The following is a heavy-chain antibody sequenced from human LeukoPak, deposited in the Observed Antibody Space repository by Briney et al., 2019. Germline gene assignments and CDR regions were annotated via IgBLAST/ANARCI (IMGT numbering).Heavy chain of an antibody. CDR1: GYTFTGYY. CDR3: ARGRTPAGGRVLDGY. Sequence: AASVTGSSTASGYTFTGYYIHWGRQAPGHGREWIGGITPNSGGTDYAQKSQGRVTMTRDTSISTAYMELSSLTSDDTAIYYCARGRTPAGGRVLDGYWGQGTLVTVSS. CDR2: ITPNSGGT. D-gene: IGHD6-13*01. J-gene: IGHJ4*02. V-gene: IGHV1-2*02.